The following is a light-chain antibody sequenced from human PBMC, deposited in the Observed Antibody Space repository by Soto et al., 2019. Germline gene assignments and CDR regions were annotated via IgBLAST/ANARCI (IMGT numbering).Light chain of an antibody. V-gene: IGKV1-5*03. CDR3: QQYDSYWT. J-gene: IGKJ1*01. Sequence: DIQMTQSPSSLSASVGDRITITCRASQSISSWLAWYQQKPGKAPKLLIYQASTLESGVPLRFSGSGSGTEFTLTISSLQPDDFATYFCQQYDSYWTFGQGTKVDIK. CDR2: QAS. CDR1: QSISSW.